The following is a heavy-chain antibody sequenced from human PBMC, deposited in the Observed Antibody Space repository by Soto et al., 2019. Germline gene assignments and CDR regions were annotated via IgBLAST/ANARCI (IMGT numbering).Heavy chain of an antibody. J-gene: IGHJ4*02. V-gene: IGHV3-11*05. CDR3: ARRRPTGDDKY. CDR2: ISSSSSDT. D-gene: IGHD2-8*02. Sequence: QVQLVESGGDLVKPGGSLRLSCAASGLPFRDYSMSCIRQAQGKGLEWVSSISSSSSDTNYAQSVKGRFTISRDSDRNSLPLQMNSLRAEHSAVYYCARRRPTGDDKYWGQGNLVSVSA. CDR1: GLPFRDYS.